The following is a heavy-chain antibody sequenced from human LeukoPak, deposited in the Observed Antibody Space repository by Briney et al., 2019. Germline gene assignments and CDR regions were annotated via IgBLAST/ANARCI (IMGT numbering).Heavy chain of an antibody. CDR1: GGSISSSSYY. D-gene: IGHD3-9*01. Sequence: SETLSLTCTVSGGSISSSSYYWGCIRQPPGKGLECIGSIYYSGSTYYNPSLKSRVTISVDTSKNQFSLKLSSVTAADTAVYYCASGPPILTGSVDYWGQGTLVTVSS. CDR2: IYYSGST. V-gene: IGHV4-39*07. J-gene: IGHJ4*02. CDR3: ASGPPILTGSVDY.